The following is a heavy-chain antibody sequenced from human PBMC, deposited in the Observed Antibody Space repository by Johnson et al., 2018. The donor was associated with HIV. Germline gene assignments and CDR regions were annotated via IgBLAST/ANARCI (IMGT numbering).Heavy chain of an antibody. Sequence: GQLVESGGGVVQPGRSLRLSCAASGFTVSSNEMSWVRQAPGKGLEWVSSISGGSTYYADSRKGRFTISRDNSKNTLHLQMNSLRAEDTAVYYCARGPEGAPPLGAFDIWGQGTMVTVSS. CDR3: ARGPEGAPPLGAFDI. CDR2: ISGGST. V-gene: IGHV3-38-3*01. CDR1: GFTVSSNE. J-gene: IGHJ3*02. D-gene: IGHD3-16*01.